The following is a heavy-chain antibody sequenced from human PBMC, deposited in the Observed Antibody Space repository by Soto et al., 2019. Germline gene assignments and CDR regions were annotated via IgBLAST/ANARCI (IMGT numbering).Heavy chain of an antibody. CDR1: GGSISSSNHY. J-gene: IGHJ5*02. D-gene: IGHD5-18*01. CDR2: IYYSGIT. V-gene: IGHV4-39*01. Sequence: QLQLQESGPGLVKPSETLSLTCTVSGGSISSSNHYWGWIRQPPGKGLEWIGSIYYSGITYYNPSLKGRVTISVDTSRNQFSLKLSSVTAADTAVYFCARHGSGAPMVRPFDPWGQGTLVTVSS. CDR3: ARHGSGAPMVRPFDP.